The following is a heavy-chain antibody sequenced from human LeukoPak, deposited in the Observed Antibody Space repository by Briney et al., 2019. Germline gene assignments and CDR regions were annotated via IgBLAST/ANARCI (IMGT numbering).Heavy chain of an antibody. D-gene: IGHD2-2*01. Sequence: PGGSLRLSCAASGFSFSGHDMNWVRQAPGKGLEWVSSSSFSSTYIYYADSVRGRFTISRDNAKNSLYLQMNSLRVEDTAVYYCARADCSSSTCYLRRSWFDPWGQGTLVTVSS. CDR3: ARADCSSSTCYLRRSWFDP. V-gene: IGHV3-21*01. J-gene: IGHJ5*02. CDR2: SSFSSTYI. CDR1: GFSFSGHD.